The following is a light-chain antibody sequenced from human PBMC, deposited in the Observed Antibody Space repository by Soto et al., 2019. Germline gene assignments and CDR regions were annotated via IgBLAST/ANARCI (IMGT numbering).Light chain of an antibody. CDR2: DGS. CDR3: SAYTSSVTLYV. Sequence: QFALTQPASVSGSPGQSITISCTGTSSDVGSYNFVSWYQQHAGKAPKLMIYDGSNRPSGVATRFSCSKSGNTASLTISAIPAEDEADYYCSAYTSSVTLYVFGSGTKLTVL. CDR1: SSDVGSYNF. J-gene: IGLJ1*01. V-gene: IGLV2-14*03.